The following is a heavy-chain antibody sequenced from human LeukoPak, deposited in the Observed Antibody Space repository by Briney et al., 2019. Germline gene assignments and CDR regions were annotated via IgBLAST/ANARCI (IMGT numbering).Heavy chain of an antibody. CDR1: GFTFSNYC. CDR3: ARVTLTIHLYMDV. J-gene: IGHJ6*03. Sequence: PGGSLRLACAASGFTFSNYCMSWIRQAPGKGLELLSYISSGVSTIYYADSGKGRFTIARDNAKNSLYLQMNSLRAAEKAVYYCARVTLTIHLYMDVWGKGTTVTVSS. CDR2: ISSGVSTI. V-gene: IGHV3-11*01. D-gene: IGHD3-3*01.